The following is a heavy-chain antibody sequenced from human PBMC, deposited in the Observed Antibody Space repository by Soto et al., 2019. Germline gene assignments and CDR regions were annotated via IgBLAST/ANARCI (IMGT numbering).Heavy chain of an antibody. V-gene: IGHV1-18*01. D-gene: IGHD3-3*01. J-gene: IGHJ6*02. CDR2: ISTSNGYT. CDR1: GYSFSTYG. CDR3: ARDRSFALLEWSPSDSYGMDV. Sequence: QVQLVQSAGEVKEPGASLKVACKASGYSFSTYGLSWVRQAPGQGLEWMGWISTSNGYTNYAQKFQGRDSMTTDTSTNTAYMELRSLRSDDTAFYFCARDRSFALLEWSPSDSYGMDVWGQGTSVTVSS.